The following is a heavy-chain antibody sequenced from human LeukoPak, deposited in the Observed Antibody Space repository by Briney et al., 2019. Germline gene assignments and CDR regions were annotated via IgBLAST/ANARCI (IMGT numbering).Heavy chain of an antibody. D-gene: IGHD4-17*01. V-gene: IGHV4-39*01. CDR3: ARHRLTTVTYDY. CDR2: IYYSGST. Sequence: SETLSLTCTVSGGSISSSSYYWGWIRQPPGKGLEWIGSIYYSGSTYYNPSLKSRVTISVDTSKNQFFLKLSSVTAADTAVYYCARHRLTTVTYDYWGQGTLVTVSS. J-gene: IGHJ4*02. CDR1: GGSISSSSYY.